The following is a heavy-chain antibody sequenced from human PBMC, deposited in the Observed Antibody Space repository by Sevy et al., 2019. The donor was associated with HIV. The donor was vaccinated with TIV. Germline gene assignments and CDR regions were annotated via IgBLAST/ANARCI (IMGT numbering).Heavy chain of an antibody. J-gene: IGHJ3*02. CDR2: IKQGGSEK. Sequence: GGSLRLSCAASGFTFSNYWMSWVRRAPGKGREGVANIKQGGSEKYYVDSVKGRFTISRDNAKNSLYLQMNSLRVEDTAVYYCARGGDDGAFDIWGQGTMVTVSS. D-gene: IGHD2-21*02. CDR3: ARGGDDGAFDI. V-gene: IGHV3-7*01. CDR1: GFTFSNYW.